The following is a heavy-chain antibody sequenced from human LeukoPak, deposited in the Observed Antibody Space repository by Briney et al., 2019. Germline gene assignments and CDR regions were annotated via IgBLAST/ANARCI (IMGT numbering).Heavy chain of an antibody. V-gene: IGHV4-39*07. CDR3: ARSWGYDFWTGNLLDY. D-gene: IGHD3-3*01. Sequence: SETLSLTCTVSGGSISRSSYYWGWIRQPPGKGLEWIGSNYYSGSTYYNTSLKSRVTISVDMSKNQFSLGVTSVTAADTAVYYCARSWGYDFWTGNLLDYWGQGTLVGVSS. CDR1: GGSISRSSYY. J-gene: IGHJ4*02. CDR2: NYYSGST.